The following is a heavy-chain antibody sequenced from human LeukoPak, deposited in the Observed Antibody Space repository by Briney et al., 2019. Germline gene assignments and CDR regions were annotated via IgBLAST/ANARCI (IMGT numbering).Heavy chain of an antibody. CDR1: GFTFSSYA. D-gene: IGHD3-9*01. V-gene: IGHV3-23*01. Sequence: PGWSLTLSCAASGFTFSSYAMSWVRQAPGKGLEWVSAISGSGGSTYYADFVKGRFTIYRDNSKNTLYLQMNSLRAEDTAVYYCARNHDILTGTSDYWGQGTLVTVSS. CDR3: ARNHDILTGTSDY. J-gene: IGHJ4*02. CDR2: ISGSGGST.